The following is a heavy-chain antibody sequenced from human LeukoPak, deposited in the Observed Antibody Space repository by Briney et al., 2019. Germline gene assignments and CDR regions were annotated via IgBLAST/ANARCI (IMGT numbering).Heavy chain of an antibody. J-gene: IGHJ4*02. Sequence: PSETLSLTCAVYGGSFSGYYWSWIRQPPGKGLEWIGEINHSGSTYYNPSLKSRVTISVDTSKNQFSLKLSSVTAADTAVYYCARVSYYYDSSGYPHYFDYWGQGTLVTVSS. CDR2: INHSGST. CDR1: GGSFSGYY. D-gene: IGHD3-22*01. V-gene: IGHV4-34*01. CDR3: ARVSYYYDSSGYPHYFDY.